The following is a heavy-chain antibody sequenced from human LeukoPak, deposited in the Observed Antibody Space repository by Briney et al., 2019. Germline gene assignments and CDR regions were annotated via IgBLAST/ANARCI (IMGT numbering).Heavy chain of an antibody. D-gene: IGHD5-24*01. CDR2: INHSGST. CDR1: GGSFSGYY. CDR3: ARGRRGMATALSLFDY. V-gene: IGHV4-34*01. J-gene: IGHJ4*02. Sequence: SETLSLTCAVYGGSFSGYYWSWIRQPPGKGLEWIGEINHSGSTNYNPSLKSRVTISVDTSKNQFSLKLSSVTAADTAVYYCARGRRGMATALSLFDYWGQGTLVTVSS.